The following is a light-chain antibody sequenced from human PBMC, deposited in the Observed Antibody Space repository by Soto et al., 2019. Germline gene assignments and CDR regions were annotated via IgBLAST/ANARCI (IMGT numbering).Light chain of an antibody. V-gene: IGKV1-39*01. CDR3: QQSYSTPRST. CDR2: AAS. CDR1: QSISSY. Sequence: DIQMTQSPSSLSASVGDRVTITCRASQSISSYLNWYQQKPGKAPKLLIYAASILQSGVPSRFSGSGSGTDFTLTISSLQPEDFATYYCQQSYSTPRSTFGQGTKLEIK. J-gene: IGKJ2*01.